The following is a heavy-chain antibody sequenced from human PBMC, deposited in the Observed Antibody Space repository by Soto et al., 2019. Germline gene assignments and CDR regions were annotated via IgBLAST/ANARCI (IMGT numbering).Heavy chain of an antibody. D-gene: IGHD3-10*01. CDR2: ISNSDGGT. J-gene: IGHJ6*02. CDR1: GFTFTSYA. Sequence: EVQLLESGGGLVQPGGSLRLSCAASGFTFTSYAVRWVRQAPGKGLEWVSVISNSDGGTYYADSVKGRFTISRDNSKNTLNLQMNSLRAEDTAVYYCAKHLSGSYYYYCAMDVWGQGTTVTVS. V-gene: IGHV3-23*01. CDR3: AKHLSGSYYYYCAMDV.